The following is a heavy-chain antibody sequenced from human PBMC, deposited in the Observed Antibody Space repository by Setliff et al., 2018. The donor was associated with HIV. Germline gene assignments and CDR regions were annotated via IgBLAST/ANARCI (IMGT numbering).Heavy chain of an antibody. J-gene: IGHJ6*03. Sequence: SETLSLTCTVSGGSIDSGSYYWSWIRQPAGKGLEWIGRIYATGSTNYNPSLKSRITISVDTSNNQFSLRLSSVTAADTAVYYCARDKGYYYMDVWGKVITVTLSS. CDR2: IYATGST. CDR3: ARDKGYYYMDV. CDR1: GGSIDSGSYY. V-gene: IGHV4-61*02.